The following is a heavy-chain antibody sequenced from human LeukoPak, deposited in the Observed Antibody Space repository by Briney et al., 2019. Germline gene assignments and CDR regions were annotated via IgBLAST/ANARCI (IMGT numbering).Heavy chain of an antibody. CDR1: GFTFSSYG. Sequence: PGRSLRLSCAASGFTFSSYGMQWVRQAPGKGLDWVAGIWHDGSNKNYADSVKGRFTISRDNSKNTLFLQMNSLRAEDTAVYYCGRVYCGGNCYSPPLPDYWGQGTLVTVSS. D-gene: IGHD2-21*02. CDR2: IWHDGSNK. V-gene: IGHV3-33*01. CDR3: GRVYCGGNCYSPPLPDY. J-gene: IGHJ4*02.